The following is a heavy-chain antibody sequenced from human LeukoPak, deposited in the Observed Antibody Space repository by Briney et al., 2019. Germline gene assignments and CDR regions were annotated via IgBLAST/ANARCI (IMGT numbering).Heavy chain of an antibody. D-gene: IGHD3-22*01. CDR2: ISAYNGNT. CDR1: GYIFTSYG. Sequence: GASVKVSCKASGYIFTSYGISWVRQAPGKGLEWMGWISAYNGNTNYAQKLQGRVSMTTDTSTSTAYMELRSLRSEDTAVYYCARDHDYYDSSGYYLDYWGQGTLVTVSS. V-gene: IGHV1-18*01. J-gene: IGHJ4*02. CDR3: ARDHDYYDSSGYYLDY.